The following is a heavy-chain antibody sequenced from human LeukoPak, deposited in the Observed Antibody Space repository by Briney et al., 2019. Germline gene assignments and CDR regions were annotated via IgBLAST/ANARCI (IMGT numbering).Heavy chain of an antibody. CDR2: IRYDGSNK. J-gene: IGHJ5*02. CDR1: GFTFSRYG. CDR3: AKDRGTIFGVVNLNWFDP. V-gene: IGHV3-30*02. Sequence: GGSLRLSCAASGFTFSRYGMHWVRQAPGKGLEWVAFIRYDGSNKYYADSVKGRFTISRDNSKNTLYLQMNSLRAEDTAVYYCAKDRGTIFGVVNLNWFDPWCQGTLVTVSS. D-gene: IGHD3-3*01.